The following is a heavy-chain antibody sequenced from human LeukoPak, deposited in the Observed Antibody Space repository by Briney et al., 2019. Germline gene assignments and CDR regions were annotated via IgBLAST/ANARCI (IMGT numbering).Heavy chain of an antibody. CDR1: GFSFSDYY. Sequence: GGSPRLSCAASGFSFSDYYMSWIRQAPGKGLEWVSYITGSNSYTNYADSVKGRFTISRDNAKNSLYLQMNSLRAEDTAVYYCARLKDDSSGYYYGWYYFDYWGQGTLVTVSS. J-gene: IGHJ4*02. CDR3: ARLKDDSSGYYYGWYYFDY. CDR2: ITGSNSYT. D-gene: IGHD3-22*01. V-gene: IGHV3-11*03.